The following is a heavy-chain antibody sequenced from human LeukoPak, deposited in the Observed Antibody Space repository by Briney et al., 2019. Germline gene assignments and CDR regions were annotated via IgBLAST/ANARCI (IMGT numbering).Heavy chain of an antibody. J-gene: IGHJ4*02. V-gene: IGHV3-21*01. CDR1: GFTFSTYS. D-gene: IGHD3-9*01. CDR3: ARGYYDTLTGPDY. CDR2: ISSSSTYI. Sequence: GGSLRLSCAASGFTFSTYSMNWVRQAPGKGLEWVSSISSSSTYIYYADSVRGRVTISRDNAENSLYLQMNSLRAEDTAVYYCARGYYDTLTGPDYWGQGTLVTVSS.